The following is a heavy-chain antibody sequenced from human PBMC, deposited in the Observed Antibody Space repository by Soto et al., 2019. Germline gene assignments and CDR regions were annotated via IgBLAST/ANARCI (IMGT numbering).Heavy chain of an antibody. CDR2: ITPNSGYT. D-gene: IGHD3-9*01. V-gene: IGHV1-18*01. Sequence: QLQLTQSGGEARKPGTSVRVSCAASGYKFSTYAITWLRQAPGQGLEWMGLITPNSGYTNYSQKFQGRLILTTVLASSTGYMDRTSLRYDDTAIYYCATAYDTGFDPWGQGTLVSVS. CDR3: ATAYDTGFDP. J-gene: IGHJ5*02. CDR1: GYKFSTYA.